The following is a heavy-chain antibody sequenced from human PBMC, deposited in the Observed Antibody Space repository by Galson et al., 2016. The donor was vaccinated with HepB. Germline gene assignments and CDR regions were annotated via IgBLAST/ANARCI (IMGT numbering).Heavy chain of an antibody. J-gene: IGHJ4*02. CDR3: AREGGQWLERFDY. CDR1: GFIFSDFA. CDR2: ISTHGSGT. Sequence: SLRLSCAASGFIFSDFAMHWVRQAPGKGLEYVSTISTHGSGTYYADSVKGRFTISRDNAKNTLYLQMNSLRAEDTAVYYCAREGGQWLERFDYWGQGTLVTVSS. V-gene: IGHV3-64*04. D-gene: IGHD6-19*01.